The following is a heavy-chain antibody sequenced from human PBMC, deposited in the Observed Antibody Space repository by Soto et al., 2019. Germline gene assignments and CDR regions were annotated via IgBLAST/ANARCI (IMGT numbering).Heavy chain of an antibody. V-gene: IGHV4-30-4*08. J-gene: IGHJ6*02. CDR3: ARGAMQYGMDV. CDR1: GFTFDDYA. CDR2: IYYSGST. Sequence: VQLVESGGGLVQPGMSLRLSCAASGFTFDDYAMHWVRQAPGKGLEWIGYIYYSGSTYYNPSLKSRVTISVDTSKNQFSLKLSSVTAADTAVYYCARGAMQYGMDVWGQGTTVTVSS.